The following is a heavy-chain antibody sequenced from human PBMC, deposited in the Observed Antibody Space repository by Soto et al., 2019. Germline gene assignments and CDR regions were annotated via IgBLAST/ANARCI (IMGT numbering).Heavy chain of an antibody. CDR2: IDPSDSYT. CDR3: ARPASTSHFDYYYGMDV. D-gene: IGHD2-2*01. CDR1: GYSFTSYW. J-gene: IGHJ6*02. V-gene: IGHV5-10-1*01. Sequence: GESLKISCKGSGYSFTSYWISWVRQMPGKGLEWMGRIDPSDSYTNYSPSFQGHVTISADKSISTAYLQWSSLKASDTAMYYCARPASTSHFDYYYGMDVWGQGTTVTVSS.